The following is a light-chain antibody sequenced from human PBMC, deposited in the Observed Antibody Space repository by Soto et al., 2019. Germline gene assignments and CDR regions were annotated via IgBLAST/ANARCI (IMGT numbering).Light chain of an antibody. Sequence: EIVMTQSPATLSVSPGERATLSCRASQSVSSNLAWYQQKPGQAHRLLIYGASTRATGIPARFSGSGSGTEFTLTISSLQSEDFAVYYCQQYNNWPQWTFGQGTKVEIK. CDR2: GAS. CDR1: QSVSSN. V-gene: IGKV3-15*01. CDR3: QQYNNWPQWT. J-gene: IGKJ1*01.